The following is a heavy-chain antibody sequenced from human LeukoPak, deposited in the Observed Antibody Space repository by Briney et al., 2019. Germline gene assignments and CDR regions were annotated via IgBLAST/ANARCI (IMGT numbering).Heavy chain of an antibody. Sequence: PRRSLRLSCAASGFTFTKHWMHCVRHAPGKGLMWVSRVHFDGTGTTYTDSVRGRFTISRDNAKNTVYLQMNSLRAEDTAVYFCATGLGFYYDYWGQGTLVTVSS. V-gene: IGHV3-74*03. CDR3: ATGLGFYYDY. D-gene: IGHD2/OR15-2a*01. CDR1: GFTFTKHW. CDR2: VHFDGTGT. J-gene: IGHJ4*02.